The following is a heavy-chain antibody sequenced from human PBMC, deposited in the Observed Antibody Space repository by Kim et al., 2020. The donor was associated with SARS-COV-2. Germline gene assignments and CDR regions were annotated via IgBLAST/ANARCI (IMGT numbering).Heavy chain of an antibody. CDR2: ISYDGSNK. CDR3: AKGRRITIFGVVSGGMLPLDY. V-gene: IGHV3-30*18. CDR1: GFTFSSYG. J-gene: IGHJ4*02. D-gene: IGHD3-3*01. Sequence: GGSLRLSCAASGFTFSSYGMHWVRQAPGKGLEWVAVISYDGSNKYYADSVKGRFTISRDNSKNTLYLQMNSLRAEDTAVYYCAKGRRITIFGVVSGGMLPLDYWGQGTLVTVSS.